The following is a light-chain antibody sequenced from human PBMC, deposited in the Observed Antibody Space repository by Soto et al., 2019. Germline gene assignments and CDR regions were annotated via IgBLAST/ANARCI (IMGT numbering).Light chain of an antibody. CDR2: EVN. CDR1: SSDVGAYNY. CDR3: SSSAGSDYFVV. J-gene: IGLJ2*01. Sequence: QSALTQPPSASGSPGQSVTISCTGTSSDVGAYNYVSWYQQHPGKAPKLMIYEVNKRPSGVPDRFSGSKSGNTASLTVSGLQAEDEADYYCSSSAGSDYFVVFGGGTKLTVL. V-gene: IGLV2-8*01.